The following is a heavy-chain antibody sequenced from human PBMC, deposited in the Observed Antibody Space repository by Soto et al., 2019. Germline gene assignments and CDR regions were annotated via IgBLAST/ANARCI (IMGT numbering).Heavy chain of an antibody. CDR3: ASARERFGDYYGMDV. CDR1: GGTFSSYA. D-gene: IGHD3-3*01. J-gene: IGHJ6*02. V-gene: IGHV1-69*13. Sequence: SVKVSCKASGGTFSSYAISWVRQAPGQGLEWMGGIIPIFGTANYAQKFQGRVTITADESTNTAYMELSSLRSEDTAVYYCASARERFGDYYGMDVWGQGTTVTVSS. CDR2: IIPIFGTA.